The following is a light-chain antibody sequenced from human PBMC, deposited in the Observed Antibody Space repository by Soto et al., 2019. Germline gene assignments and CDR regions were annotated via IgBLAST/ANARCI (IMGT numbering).Light chain of an antibody. CDR2: TAS. V-gene: IGKV3-15*01. CDR1: QSVSNN. J-gene: IGKJ1*01. Sequence: EIVMTQSPATLSVSPGERATLSCRASQSVSNNLAWYQQKPGQPPRLLIYTASTRVTGVPARFSASGSGTEFTLTISSLQSEDFAVYYCQQSYTWPRTFGQGTKVEFK. CDR3: QQSYTWPRT.